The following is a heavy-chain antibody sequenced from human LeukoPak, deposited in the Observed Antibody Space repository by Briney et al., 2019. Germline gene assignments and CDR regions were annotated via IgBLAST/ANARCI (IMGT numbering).Heavy chain of an antibody. Sequence: SETLSLTCGVYGGSFSGYYYNWIRQSPGRGLEWIAEINHLGSTNYNPSLKSRVAISIDTSKSQFSLRLSSVTAADTAVYYCARGGYNIDWMKDAPDNWGRGTLVTVSS. CDR3: ARGGYNIDWMKDAPDN. CDR2: INHLGST. V-gene: IGHV4-34*01. D-gene: IGHD3-9*01. J-gene: IGHJ4*02. CDR1: GGSFSGYY.